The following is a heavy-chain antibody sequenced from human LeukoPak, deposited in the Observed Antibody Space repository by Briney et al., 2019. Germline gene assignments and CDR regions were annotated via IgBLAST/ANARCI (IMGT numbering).Heavy chain of an antibody. D-gene: IGHD6-19*01. CDR2: ISYDGSNK. J-gene: IGHJ4*02. CDR1: GFTFSSYA. CDR3: ARDWKQWLAEIDY. Sequence: GGSLRLSCAASGFTFSSYAMHWVRQAPGKGLEWVAVISYDGSNKYYADSVKGRFTISRDNSKNTLYLQMNSLRAEDTAVYYCARDWKQWLAEIDYWGQGTLVTVSS. V-gene: IGHV3-30*04.